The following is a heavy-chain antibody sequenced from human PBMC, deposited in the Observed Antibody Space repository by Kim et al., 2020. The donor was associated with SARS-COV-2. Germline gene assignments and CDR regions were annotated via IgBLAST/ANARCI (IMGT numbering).Heavy chain of an antibody. D-gene: IGHD6-6*01. CDR3: ARANILYSSSSEALFDY. J-gene: IGHJ4*02. V-gene: IGHV1-2*02. Sequence: FQGRVTMTRDTSISTAYMELSRLRSDDTAVYYCARANILYSSSSEALFDYWGQGTLVTVSS.